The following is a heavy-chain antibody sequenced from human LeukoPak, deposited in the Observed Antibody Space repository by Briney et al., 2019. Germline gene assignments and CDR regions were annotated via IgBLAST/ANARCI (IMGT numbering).Heavy chain of an antibody. D-gene: IGHD5-18*01. Sequence: SETLSLTCTVSGGSIRSSSYNWGWIRQPPGKGLEWIGSIHYTGTTFYNPSLKSRVTISVDTSKNQFSLKLSSVTAADTAVYYCARGKYRSFDYWGQGTLVTVSS. CDR3: ARGKYRSFDY. CDR2: IHYTGTT. CDR1: GGSIRSSSYN. J-gene: IGHJ4*02. V-gene: IGHV4-39*07.